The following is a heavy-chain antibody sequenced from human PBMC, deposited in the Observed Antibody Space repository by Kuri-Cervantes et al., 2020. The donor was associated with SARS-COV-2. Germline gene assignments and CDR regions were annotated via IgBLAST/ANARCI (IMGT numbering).Heavy chain of an antibody. J-gene: IGHJ5*02. Sequence: ASVKVSCKASGYTFTGYYMHWVRQAPGQGLEWMGIINPSSGSTKYAQKFQGRVTMTRDTSTSTVYMELSRLRSDDTAVYYCARTDGFCSTIGCYRRGGFEPWGQGTMVTVSS. CDR2: INPSSGST. CDR1: GYTFTGYY. D-gene: IGHD2-2*01. V-gene: IGHV1-2*02. CDR3: ARTDGFCSTIGCYRRGGFEP.